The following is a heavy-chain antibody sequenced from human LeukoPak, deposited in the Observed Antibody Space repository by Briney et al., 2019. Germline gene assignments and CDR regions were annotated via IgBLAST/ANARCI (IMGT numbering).Heavy chain of an antibody. V-gene: IGHV4-61*02. CDR2: IYTSGST. CDR3: AGGSLRYFDWTSDAFDI. D-gene: IGHD3-9*01. CDR1: DGSISSGSYY. Sequence: SQTLSLTCTVSDGSISSGSYYWSWIRQPAGKGLEWIGRIYTSGSTNYNPSLKSRVTISVDTSKNQFSLKLSSVTAADTAVYYCAGGSLRYFDWTSDAFDIWGQGTMVTVSS. J-gene: IGHJ3*02.